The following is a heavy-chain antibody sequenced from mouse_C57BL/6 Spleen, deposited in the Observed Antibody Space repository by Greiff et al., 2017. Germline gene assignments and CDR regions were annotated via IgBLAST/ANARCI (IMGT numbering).Heavy chain of an antibody. CDR2: INPNNGGT. J-gene: IGHJ3*01. V-gene: IGHV1-26*01. CDR3: ARSHYYGSSYAFVY. D-gene: IGHD1-1*01. Sequence: EVQLQQSGPELVKPGASVKISCKASGYTFTDYYMNWVKQSHGKSLEWIGDINPNNGGTSYNQKFKGKATLTVDKSSSTAYMELRSLTSEDSAVYYCARSHYYGSSYAFVYWGQGTLVTVSA. CDR1: GYTFTDYY.